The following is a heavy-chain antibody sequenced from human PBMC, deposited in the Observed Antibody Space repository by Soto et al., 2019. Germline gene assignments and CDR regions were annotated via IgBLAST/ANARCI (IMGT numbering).Heavy chain of an antibody. CDR3: ARGPLYYFDS. J-gene: IGHJ4*02. CDR2: ISSRSTNI. CDR1: GFTFTSYT. Sequence: GGSLRLSCEASGFTFTSYTINWVRRAPGKGLEWVSSISSRSTNIHYADTVKGRFTISRDNAKRSLYLQMNSLRAEDTAVYFCARGPLYYFDSWGQGTLVTVSS. V-gene: IGHV3-21*01.